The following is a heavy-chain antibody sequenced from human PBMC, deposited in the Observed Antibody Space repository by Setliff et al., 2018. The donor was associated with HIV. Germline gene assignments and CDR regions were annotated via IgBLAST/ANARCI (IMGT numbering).Heavy chain of an antibody. J-gene: IGHJ4*02. D-gene: IGHD2-21*01. CDR2: VNHKGVA. V-gene: IGHV4-34*01. CDR1: GGAFSGYY. Sequence: PSETLSLTCAVYGGAFSGYYWTWIRQSPGRGLEWIGEVNHKGVANYSPSLMRRATISADTSKNQCSLRLSSVTAADTALYFCTRAQIAAPRPFDYWGQGTLVTVSS. CDR3: TRAQIAAPRPFDY.